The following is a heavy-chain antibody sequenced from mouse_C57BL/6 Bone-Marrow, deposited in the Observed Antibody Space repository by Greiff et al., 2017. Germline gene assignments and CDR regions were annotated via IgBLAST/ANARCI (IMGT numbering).Heavy chain of an antibody. CDR1: GFTIKASN. V-gene: IGHV14-2*01. Sequence: VQLQQSGAELVKPGASVNLSSPASGFTIKASNFPWLNRRPERGLKGIGGIDPEDGETKYAPKFQDKATITADTSSTTAYLQLSSLTSEDTAVYYCTRSLIYYGTNYWGQGTTLTVSS. J-gene: IGHJ2*01. D-gene: IGHD1-1*01. CDR2: IDPEDGET. CDR3: TRSLIYYGTNY.